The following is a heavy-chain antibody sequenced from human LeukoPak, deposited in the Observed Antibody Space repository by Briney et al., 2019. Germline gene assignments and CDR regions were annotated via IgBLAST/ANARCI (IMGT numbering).Heavy chain of an antibody. V-gene: IGHV3-48*01. D-gene: IGHD7-27*01. CDR3: ARKTGGSLDI. J-gene: IGHJ3*02. CDR1: GFTFSSTS. CDR2: ISSSSSTI. Sequence: GGSLRLSCAASGFTFSSTSMNWVRQAPGKGLEWVTYISSSSSTIFYADSVKGRFTTSRDNAKNSLYLEMNSLRAEDTAVYYCARKTGGSLDIWGQGTMVTVSS.